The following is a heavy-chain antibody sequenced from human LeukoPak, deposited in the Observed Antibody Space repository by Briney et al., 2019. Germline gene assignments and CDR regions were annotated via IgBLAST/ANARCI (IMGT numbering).Heavy chain of an antibody. CDR1: GFSLSTSGVR. V-gene: IGHV2-70*04. J-gene: IGHJ4*02. Sequence: SGPALVKPTETLTLTCTFSGFSLSTSGVRVSWIRQPPGKALEWLARIDWDNDKYYSTSLKTRLTISKDTSKNQVVLTMTNMDPVDTATYYCARTTSSTSFNFDYWGQGTLVTVSS. D-gene: IGHD2-2*01. CDR2: IDWDNDK. CDR3: ARTTSSTSFNFDY.